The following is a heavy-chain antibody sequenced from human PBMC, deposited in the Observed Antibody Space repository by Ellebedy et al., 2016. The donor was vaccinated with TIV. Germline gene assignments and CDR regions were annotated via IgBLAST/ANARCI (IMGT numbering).Heavy chain of an antibody. D-gene: IGHD2-2*01. J-gene: IGHJ4*02. CDR3: ARDGVSAALDY. CDR2: INQDGSAK. Sequence: PGGSLRLSCAASGFTFSTYYVSWVRQAPGKGLEWVANINQDGSAKYYVDSVKGRFTISRDNAKSSLYLQMNSLRAEGTAVYSCARDGVSAALDYWGQGTLVIVSS. V-gene: IGHV3-7*03. CDR1: GFTFSTYY.